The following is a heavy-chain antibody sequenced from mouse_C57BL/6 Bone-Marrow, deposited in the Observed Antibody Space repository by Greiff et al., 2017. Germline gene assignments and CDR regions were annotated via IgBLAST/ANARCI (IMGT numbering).Heavy chain of an antibody. Sequence: VQLQQSGAELVRPGASVKLSCTASGFNIKDDYMHWVKQRPEQGLEWIGWIDPENGDTEYASKFQGKATITADPSSNPAYLQLSSLTSEDTAVYYCTGSNYAWFAYWGQGTLVTVSA. V-gene: IGHV14-4*01. CDR2: IDPENGDT. CDR3: TGSNYAWFAY. J-gene: IGHJ3*01. CDR1: GFNIKDDY. D-gene: IGHD2-5*01.